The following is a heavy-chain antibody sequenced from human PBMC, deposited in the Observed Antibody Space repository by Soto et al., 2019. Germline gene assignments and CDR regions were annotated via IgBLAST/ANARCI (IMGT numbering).Heavy chain of an antibody. CDR2: IYSGGST. D-gene: IGHD6-6*01. J-gene: IGHJ6*02. Sequence: GGSLRLSCAASGFTVSSNYMSWVRQAPGKGLEWVSVIYSGGSTYYADSVKGRFTISRDNSKNTLYLQMNSLRAEDTAVYYCARDRYSSSSPAEPYYYYYGMDVWGQGTTVTVSS. V-gene: IGHV3-53*01. CDR3: ARDRYSSSSPAEPYYYYYGMDV. CDR1: GFTVSSNY.